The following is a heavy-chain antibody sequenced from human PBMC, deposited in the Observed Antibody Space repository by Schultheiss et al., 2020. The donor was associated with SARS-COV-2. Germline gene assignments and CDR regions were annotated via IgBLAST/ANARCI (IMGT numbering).Heavy chain of an antibody. Sequence: SETLSLTCAVYGGSFSGYYWSWIRQPPGKGLEWIGEINHSGSTNYNPSLKSRVTISVDTSKNQFSLKLSSVTAADTAVYYCARGLKVEAARPDSDWFDPWGQGTLVTVSS. CDR3: ARGLKVEAARPDSDWFDP. D-gene: IGHD6-6*01. CDR2: INHSGST. J-gene: IGHJ5*02. CDR1: GGSFSGYY. V-gene: IGHV4-34*01.